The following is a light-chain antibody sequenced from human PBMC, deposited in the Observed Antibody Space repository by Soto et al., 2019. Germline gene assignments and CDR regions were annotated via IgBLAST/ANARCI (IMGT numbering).Light chain of an antibody. CDR2: EVS. CDR1: SSDIGGYNY. CDR3: SSYAGSNNWV. V-gene: IGLV2-8*01. J-gene: IGLJ3*02. Sequence: QSVLTQPPSASGSPGQSVTISCTGTSSDIGGYNYASWYQQHPGKAPKLMIYEVSKRPSGVHDRFSGSKSGNTASLTVSGLQAEDEADYYCSSYAGSNNWVFGGGTKLTVL.